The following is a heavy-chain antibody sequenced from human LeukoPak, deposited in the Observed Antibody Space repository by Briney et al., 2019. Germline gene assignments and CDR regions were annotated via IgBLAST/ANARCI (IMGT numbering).Heavy chain of an antibody. D-gene: IGHD3-22*01. CDR1: GXSFTSYW. J-gene: IGHJ4*02. CDR2: ILPGESDT. Sequence: GESLKISCKGSGXSFTSYWIGWVRQKPGKGLEWMGIILPGESDTRYSPSFQGQVTISADKSISTAYLQWSSLKASDTAMYYCARRLTYDSRAYYCLDYWGQGTLVTVSS. CDR3: ARRLTYDSRAYYCLDY. V-gene: IGHV5-51*01.